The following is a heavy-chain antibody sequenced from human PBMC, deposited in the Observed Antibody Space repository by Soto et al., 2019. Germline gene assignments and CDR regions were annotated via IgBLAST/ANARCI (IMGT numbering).Heavy chain of an antibody. V-gene: IGHV1-8*01. CDR2: MNPNSGDT. CDR1: GYTFTSYD. CDR3: ARRRFYCDSSASWD. D-gene: IGHD3-22*01. J-gene: IGHJ4*02. Sequence: ASVKVSCKTSGYTFTSYDINWVRQATGQGLEWMGWMNPNSGDTGYAEKFQGRVTLTRNTYISTAYMELSSLRSEDTAVYYCARRRFYCDSSASWDWGQGTLVTVSS.